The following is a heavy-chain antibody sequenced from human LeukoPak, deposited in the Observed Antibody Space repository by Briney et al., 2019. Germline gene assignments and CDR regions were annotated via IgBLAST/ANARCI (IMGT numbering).Heavy chain of an antibody. J-gene: IGHJ4*02. CDR1: GGSISSSSYY. V-gene: IGHV4-39*07. CDR3: ATQRRGTMVRGATDY. CDR2: IYTSGST. Sequence: SETLSLTCTVSGGSISSSSYYWGWIRQPPGKGLEWIGRIYTSGSTNYNPSLKSRVTISVDTSKNQFSLKLSSVTAADTAVYYCATQRRGTMVRGATDYWGQGTLVTVSS. D-gene: IGHD3-10*01.